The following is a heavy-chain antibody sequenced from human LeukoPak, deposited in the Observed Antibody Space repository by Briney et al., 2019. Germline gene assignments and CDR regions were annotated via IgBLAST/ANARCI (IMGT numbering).Heavy chain of an antibody. D-gene: IGHD3-16*01. J-gene: IGHJ6*02. CDR3: ARDTRLRAYYGMDV. CDR1: GYTFTSYA. CDR2: INTNTGNP. Sequence: GASVKVSCKASGYTFTSYAMNWVRQAPGQGLEWMGWINTNTGNPTYAQGFTGRFVFSLDTSVSTAYLQISSLKAEDTAVYYCARDTRLRAYYGMDVWGQGTTVTVSS. V-gene: IGHV7-4-1*02.